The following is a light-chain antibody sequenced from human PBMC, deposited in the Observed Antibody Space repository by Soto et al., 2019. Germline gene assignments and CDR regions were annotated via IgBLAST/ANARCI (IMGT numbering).Light chain of an antibody. V-gene: IGKV3-20*01. CDR2: GAS. CDR1: QSVSNTY. CDR3: QQYGSSPWT. J-gene: IGKJ1*01. Sequence: EIVLTQSPGTLSLSPGERATLSCRASQSVSNTYLAWYQQKPGQDPRLLMYGASSRASGVPDRFSGSGSGTDFTLTISRLEPEDSAVYYCQQYGSSPWTFGQGTKVEIK.